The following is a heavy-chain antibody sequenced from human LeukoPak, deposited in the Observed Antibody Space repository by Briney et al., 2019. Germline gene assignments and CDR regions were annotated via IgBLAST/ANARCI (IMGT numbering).Heavy chain of an antibody. Sequence: PSETLSLTCTVSGGSISSGGYYWSWIRQHPGKGLEWIGYIYYSGSTYYNPSLKSRVTISVDTSKNQFSLKLSSVTAADTAVYYCARAFSDIVVVPAAISYWFDPWGQGTLVTVS. D-gene: IGHD2-2*01. CDR1: GGSISSGGYY. J-gene: IGHJ5*02. CDR2: IYYSGST. V-gene: IGHV4-31*03. CDR3: ARAFSDIVVVPAAISYWFDP.